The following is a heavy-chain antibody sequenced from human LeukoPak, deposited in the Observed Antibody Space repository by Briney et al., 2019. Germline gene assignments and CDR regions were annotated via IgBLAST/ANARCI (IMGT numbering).Heavy chain of an antibody. CDR3: ARLYYDSSGYYYFDY. CDR1: GGSISSSSYY. CDR2: IYYSGST. V-gene: IGHV4-39*01. J-gene: IGHJ4*02. D-gene: IGHD3-22*01. Sequence: SETLSLTCTVSGGSISSSSYYWGWTRQPPGKGLEWIGSIYYSGSTYYNPSLKSRVTISVDTSKNQFSLKLSSVTAADTAVYYCARLYYDSSGYYYFDYWGQGTLVTVSS.